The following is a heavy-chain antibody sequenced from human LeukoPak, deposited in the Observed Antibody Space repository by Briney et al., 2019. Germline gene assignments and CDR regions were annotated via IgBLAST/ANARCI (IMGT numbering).Heavy chain of an antibody. Sequence: PSETLSLTCAVYGGSFSGYYWGWIRQPPGKGLEWIGYIYHSGSTYYNPSLKSRVTISVDTSTNQFSLILTSVTAADTAVYYCARGSGYTDSFDYWGQGTLVTVSS. CDR2: IYHSGST. CDR3: ARGSGYTDSFDY. CDR1: GGSFSGYY. D-gene: IGHD5-12*01. J-gene: IGHJ4*02. V-gene: IGHV4-34*01.